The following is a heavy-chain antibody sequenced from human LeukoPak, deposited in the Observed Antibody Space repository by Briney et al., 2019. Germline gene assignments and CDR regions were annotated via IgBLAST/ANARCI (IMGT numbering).Heavy chain of an antibody. CDR2: ISYDGSNK. V-gene: IGHV3-30*18. J-gene: IGHJ3*02. CDR3: AKDRGYDSSGDAFDI. D-gene: IGHD3-22*01. Sequence: GGSLRLSCAASGFTFSSYGMHWVRQAPGKGLEWVAVISYDGSNKYYADSVKGRFTISRDNSKNTLYLQMNSLRAEDTAVYHWAKDRGYDSSGDAFDIWGQGTMVTVSS. CDR1: GFTFSSYG.